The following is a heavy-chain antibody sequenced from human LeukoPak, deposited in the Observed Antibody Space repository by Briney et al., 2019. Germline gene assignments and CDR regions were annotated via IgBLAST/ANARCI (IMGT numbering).Heavy chain of an antibody. J-gene: IGHJ6*03. CDR3: ASPAYYSYYLDV. Sequence: GSSLRLSCAVSGFTFSSHSMSWVRQAPGEGLEWVSAVSGSGDNTYYADSVKGRFTISRDNSKNTPYLHMSSLRAEDTAVYYCASPAYYSYYLDVWGKGTTVTVSS. CDR1: GFTFSSHS. V-gene: IGHV3-23*01. CDR2: VSGSGDNT. D-gene: IGHD3-10*01.